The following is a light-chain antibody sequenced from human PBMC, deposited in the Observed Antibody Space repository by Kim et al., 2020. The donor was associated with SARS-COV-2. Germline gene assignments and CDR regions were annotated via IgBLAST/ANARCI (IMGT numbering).Light chain of an antibody. J-gene: IGLJ2*01. CDR2: SNN. CDR1: SSNIGRNT. CDR3: ATWDDSLNGVV. Sequence: QSVLTQPPSASGTPGQRVTISCSGSSSNIGRNTINWYQQLPRTAPKLFIYSNNQRPSGVPDRFSGSKSGTSASLAISGLQSEDEADYYCATWDDSLNGVVFGGGTQLTVL. V-gene: IGLV1-44*01.